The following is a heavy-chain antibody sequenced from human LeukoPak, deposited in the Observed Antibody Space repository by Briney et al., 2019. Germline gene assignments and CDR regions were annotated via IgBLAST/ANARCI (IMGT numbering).Heavy chain of an antibody. D-gene: IGHD1-26*01. CDR2: ISGSGDST. CDR1: GFTFSIYV. J-gene: IGHJ4*02. V-gene: IGHV3-23*01. CDR3: AKGGSVSHYGRFDY. Sequence: PGGSLRLSCAASGFTFSIYVMNWVRQAPGKGLEWVSSISGSGDSTYYAGSVMGRFTISRDNSKNTLYLQMISLRAEDTAVYYCAKGGSVSHYGRFDYWGQGALVTVSS.